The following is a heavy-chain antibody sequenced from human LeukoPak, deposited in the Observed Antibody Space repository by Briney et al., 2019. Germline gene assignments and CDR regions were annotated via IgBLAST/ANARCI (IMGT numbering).Heavy chain of an antibody. J-gene: IGHJ4*02. Sequence: GGSLRLSCAASGFTFSSYSMNWVRQAPGKGLEWVSSISSNGNHIYYADSVKGRFTISRDNAKNSLYLQMNSLRAEDTAVYYCARFGDGWGALDYWGQGTLVTVSS. V-gene: IGHV3-21*01. CDR3: ARFGDGWGALDY. CDR1: GFTFSSYS. D-gene: IGHD2-21*02. CDR2: ISSNGNHI.